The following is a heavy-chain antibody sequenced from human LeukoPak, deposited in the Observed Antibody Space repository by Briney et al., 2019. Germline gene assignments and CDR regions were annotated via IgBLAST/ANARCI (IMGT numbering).Heavy chain of an antibody. CDR2: ISGSGGST. J-gene: IGHJ4*02. CDR1: GFTFSSYW. D-gene: IGHD6-13*01. CDR3: AKRASSSWYIDY. V-gene: IGHV3-23*01. Sequence: GGSLRLSCAASGFTFSSYWMHWVRQAPGKGLVWVSAISGSGGSTYYADSVKGRFTISRDNSKNTLYLQMNSLRAEDTAVYYCAKRASSSWYIDYWGQGTLVTVSS.